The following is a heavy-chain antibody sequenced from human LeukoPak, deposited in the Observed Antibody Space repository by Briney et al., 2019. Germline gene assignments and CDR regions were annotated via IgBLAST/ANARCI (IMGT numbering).Heavy chain of an antibody. CDR3: ARRAGGSSFDF. Sequence: SGPTLVKPTQPLTLTCSFSGFSLSTSEMGVGWIRQPPGKALEWLAIIYWDDDKRYSPSLKSRLTITKDTSKDQVVLTKSDMELVETATYYCARRAGGSSFDFWGPGTLVTVSS. J-gene: IGHJ4*02. CDR2: IYWDDDK. CDR1: GFSLSTSEMG. V-gene: IGHV2-5*02. D-gene: IGHD3-10*01.